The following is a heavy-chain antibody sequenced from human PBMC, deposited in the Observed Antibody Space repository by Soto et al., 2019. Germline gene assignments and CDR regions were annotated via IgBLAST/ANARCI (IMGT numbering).Heavy chain of an antibody. Sequence: SGPYAGEPTETLTLTCTVSGFSLNNSRMGVSWIRQPPGKALEWLAHFFANDERSYNTSLKSRLTISKDTSKSQVVLTMTNMDPLDTATYYCARIPHDSTGYYSPCWGQGTLVTVSS. CDR1: GFSLNNSRMG. CDR2: FFANDER. V-gene: IGHV2-26*01. J-gene: IGHJ4*02. CDR3: ARIPHDSTGYYSPC. D-gene: IGHD3-22*01.